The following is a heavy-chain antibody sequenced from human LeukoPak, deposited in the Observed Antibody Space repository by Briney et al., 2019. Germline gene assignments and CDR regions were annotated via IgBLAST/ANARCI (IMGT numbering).Heavy chain of an antibody. CDR2: IKQDGSEK. V-gene: IGHV3-7*01. J-gene: IGHJ4*02. CDR1: GFTFSSYW. Sequence: PGGSLRLSCAASGFTFSSYWMRWVRQAPGKGLEWVANIKQDGSEKYYVDSVKGRFTISRDNAKNSLYLQMNSLRAEDTAVYYCARDTTAGNYYFDYWGQGTLVTVSS. D-gene: IGHD4-17*01. CDR3: ARDTTAGNYYFDY.